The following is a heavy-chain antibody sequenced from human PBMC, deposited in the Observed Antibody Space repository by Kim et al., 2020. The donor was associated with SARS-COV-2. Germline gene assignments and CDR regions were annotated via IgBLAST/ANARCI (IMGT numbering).Heavy chain of an antibody. Sequence: ASVKVSCKASGYTFTGYYMHWVRQAPGQGLEWMGWINPNSGGTNYAQKFQGRVTMTRDTSISTAYMELSRLRSDDTAVYYCARGPFTCSSTSCRSRDYYYYMDVWGKGTTVTVSS. V-gene: IGHV1-2*02. D-gene: IGHD2-2*01. J-gene: IGHJ6*03. CDR1: GYTFTGYY. CDR2: INPNSGGT. CDR3: ARGPFTCSSTSCRSRDYYYYMDV.